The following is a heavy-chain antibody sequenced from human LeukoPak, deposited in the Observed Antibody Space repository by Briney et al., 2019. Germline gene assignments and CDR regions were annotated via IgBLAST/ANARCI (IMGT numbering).Heavy chain of an antibody. D-gene: IGHD3-10*01. Sequence: GGSLRLSCAASGFTFSSYEMNWFRQAPGKGLEWVSYISSSGSTIYYADSVKGRFTISRDNAKNSLYLQMNSLRAEDTAVYYCAPMGKINWFDPWGQGTLVTVSS. CDR2: ISSSGSTI. V-gene: IGHV3-48*03. CDR3: APMGKINWFDP. J-gene: IGHJ5*02. CDR1: GFTFSSYE.